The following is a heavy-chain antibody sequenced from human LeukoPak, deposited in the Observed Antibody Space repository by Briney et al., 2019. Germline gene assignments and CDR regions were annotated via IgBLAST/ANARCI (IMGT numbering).Heavy chain of an antibody. CDR3: AIYSGRGDFDY. V-gene: IGHV1-69*13. J-gene: IGHJ4*02. CDR1: GGTFSSYA. CDR2: IIPIFGTA. D-gene: IGHD1-14*01. Sequence: ASVKVSCKASGGTFSSYAISWVRQAPGQGLEWMGGIIPIFGTANYAQKLQGRVTITADESTSTAYMELSSLRSEDTAVYYCAIYSGRGDFDYWGQGTLVTVSS.